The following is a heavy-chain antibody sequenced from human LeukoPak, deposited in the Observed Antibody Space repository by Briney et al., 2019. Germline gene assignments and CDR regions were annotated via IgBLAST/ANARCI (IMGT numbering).Heavy chain of an antibody. Sequence: GGSLRLSCAASGFTFSSYSMNWVRQAPGKGLEWVSSISSSSSYIYYADSVKGRFTISRDNAKNSLYLQMNSLRAEDTAVYYCARGRYYDFWSGSNDAFDIWGQGTMVTVSS. J-gene: IGHJ3*02. CDR1: GFTFSSYS. V-gene: IGHV3-21*01. CDR2: ISSSSSYI. D-gene: IGHD3-3*01. CDR3: ARGRYYDFWSGSNDAFDI.